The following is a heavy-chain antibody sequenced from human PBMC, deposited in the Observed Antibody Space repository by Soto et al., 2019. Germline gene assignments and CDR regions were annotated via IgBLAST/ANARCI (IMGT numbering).Heavy chain of an antibody. D-gene: IGHD1-26*01. Sequence: QVQLVQSGAEVKKPGASVKVSCKVSGYTLTELSMHWVRQAPGKGLEWMGGFYPEDGETIYAQKFQGRVTMTEETSTDTDCMEQSSLRSEDTAVYYCATDRRIVGTTTRAWGWFDPWGQATLVTVPS. V-gene: IGHV1-24*01. CDR3: ATDRRIVGTTTRAWGWFDP. CDR1: GYTLTELS. J-gene: IGHJ5*02. CDR2: FYPEDGET.